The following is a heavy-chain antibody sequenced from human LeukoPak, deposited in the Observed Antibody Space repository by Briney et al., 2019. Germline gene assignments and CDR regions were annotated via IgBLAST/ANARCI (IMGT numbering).Heavy chain of an antibody. V-gene: IGHV3-23*01. Sequence: GGSLRLSCAASGFTFSSYAMSWVRQAPGKGLEWVSAIRGSGGSTYYADSVNALFTISRDNSRDTLYLQMNSLRAEDTAVYYCAKGYYDYVWGSYYFDYWGQGTLVTVSS. CDR1: GFTFSSYA. J-gene: IGHJ4*02. CDR2: IRGSGGST. CDR3: AKGYYDYVWGSYYFDY. D-gene: IGHD3-16*01.